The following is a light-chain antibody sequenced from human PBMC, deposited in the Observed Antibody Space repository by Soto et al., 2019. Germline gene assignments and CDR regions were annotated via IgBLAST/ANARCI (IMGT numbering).Light chain of an antibody. Sequence: SYELTQPPSVSVAPGQTATITCGGKNIGSKSVHWHQHKPGQAPVLVVYDDSDRPSGIPERFSGSNSGNTATLTISGVEAGDEADYYCQVWDGTSDLVIFGGGTKLTVL. CDR1: NIGSKS. CDR2: DDS. CDR3: QVWDGTSDLVI. V-gene: IGLV3-21*02. J-gene: IGLJ2*01.